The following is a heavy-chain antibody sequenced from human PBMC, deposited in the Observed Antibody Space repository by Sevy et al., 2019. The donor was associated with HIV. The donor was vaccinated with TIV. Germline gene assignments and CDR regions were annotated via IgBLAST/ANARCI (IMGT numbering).Heavy chain of an antibody. CDR1: GFTVSSNY. Sequence: GGSLRLSCAASGFTVSSNYMSWVRQAPGKGLEWVSVIYSGGSTYYADSVKGRFTISGDNSKNTLYLQMNSLRAEDTAVYYCARALAAAGLDYWGQGTLVTVSS. J-gene: IGHJ4*02. V-gene: IGHV3-53*01. CDR2: IYSGGST. D-gene: IGHD6-13*01. CDR3: ARALAAAGLDY.